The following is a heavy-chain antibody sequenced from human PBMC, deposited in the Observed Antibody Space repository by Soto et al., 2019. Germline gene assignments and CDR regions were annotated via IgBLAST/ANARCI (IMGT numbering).Heavy chain of an antibody. D-gene: IGHD1-26*01. CDR2: VYSGGAT. CDR1: RFSVSRNY. CDR3: ARVPERL. V-gene: IGHV3-53*02. Sequence: QLVETGGGLIQPGTSLTLSCAASRFSVSRNYMTWVRQAPGKGLEWVSFVYSGGATFYADSVKGRFILSRDDSQNTMYLQMNNLRAEDTAVYYCARVPERLWGRGTLVTVAS. J-gene: IGHJ4*02.